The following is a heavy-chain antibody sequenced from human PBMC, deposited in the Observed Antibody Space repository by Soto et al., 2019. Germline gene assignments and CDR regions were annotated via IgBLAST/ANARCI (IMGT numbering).Heavy chain of an antibody. V-gene: IGHV3-9*01. Sequence: GGSLRLSCAVSGFNFDKYAIHWVRQAPGKGLEWVSGISWNSGEIAYSDSVKGRFTISRDNAKNSVYLQMNSLRREDTASYYCAKVDSIFYDVFDMWGQGTMVTVSS. J-gene: IGHJ3*02. CDR2: ISWNSGEI. CDR3: AKVDSIFYDVFDM. D-gene: IGHD3-16*01. CDR1: GFNFDKYA.